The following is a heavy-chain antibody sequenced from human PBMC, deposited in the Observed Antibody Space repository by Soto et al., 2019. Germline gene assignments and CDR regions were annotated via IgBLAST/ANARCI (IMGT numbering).Heavy chain of an antibody. V-gene: IGHV1-2*02. J-gene: IGHJ4*02. CDR1: GYTFSGYY. Sequence: QVQLVQSGAEVKKPGASVKVSCKTSGYTFSGYYLHWVRQAPGQGPEWMGWINPNSDGTNYAQKFQGRVTLTRDTSINTVYMQLSSLRSDDTAVYYCARSSSSMAARRHFDYWGQGTLVTVSS. CDR3: ARSSSSMAARRHFDY. D-gene: IGHD6-6*01. CDR2: INPNSDGT.